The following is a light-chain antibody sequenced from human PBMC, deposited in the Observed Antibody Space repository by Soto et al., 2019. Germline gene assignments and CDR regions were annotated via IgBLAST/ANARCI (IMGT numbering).Light chain of an antibody. CDR2: GAS. CDR1: QSISSN. CDR3: HCEGT. J-gene: IGKJ1*01. V-gene: IGKV3-15*01. Sequence: EIVMTQSPATLSVSPGERATLSCRASQSISSNLAWYQQRPGQAPRLLLYGASTRATGIPARFSGSGSGTEFTLTISSLQSADFAVYYCHCEGTIGQGTRVEIK.